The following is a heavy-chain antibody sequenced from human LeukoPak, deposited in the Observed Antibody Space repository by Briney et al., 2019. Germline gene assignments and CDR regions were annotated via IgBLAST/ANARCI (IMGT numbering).Heavy chain of an antibody. Sequence: PSQTLSLTCTVSGGSISSGGYYWSWLRQHPGKGLEWIGYIYYSGSTYYNPSLKSRLTISVDTSKNQFSLKLSSVTAADTAVYYCARDRSGSGSYYPSDAFDIWGQGTMVTVSS. CDR2: IYYSGST. CDR1: GGSISSGGYY. V-gene: IGHV4-31*03. D-gene: IGHD3-10*01. J-gene: IGHJ3*02. CDR3: ARDRSGSGSYYPSDAFDI.